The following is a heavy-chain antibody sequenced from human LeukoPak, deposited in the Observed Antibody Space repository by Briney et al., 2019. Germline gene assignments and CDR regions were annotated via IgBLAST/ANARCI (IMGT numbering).Heavy chain of an antibody. CDR2: ISAYNGNT. V-gene: IGHV1-18*01. J-gene: IGHJ3*02. CDR3: ARDPRPIVVVVAATPHAFDI. Sequence: ASVKVSCKASGYTFTSYGISWVRQAPGQGLEWMGWISAYNGNTNYAQKLQGRVTMTTDTSTSTAYMELRSLRSDDTAVYYCARDPRPIVVVVAATPHAFDIWGQGTMATVSS. D-gene: IGHD2-15*01. CDR1: GYTFTSYG.